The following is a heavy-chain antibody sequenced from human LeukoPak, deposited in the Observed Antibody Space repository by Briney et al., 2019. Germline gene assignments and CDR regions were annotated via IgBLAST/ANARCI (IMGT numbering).Heavy chain of an antibody. V-gene: IGHV3-30*18. CDR2: ISYDGSNK. D-gene: IGHD6-19*01. J-gene: IGHJ4*02. CDR1: GFTFSSYG. Sequence: GGSLRLSCAASGFTFSSYGMHWVRQAPGKGLEWVAVISYDGSNKYYADSVKGRFTISRDNSKNTLYLQMNSLRAEDTAVYYCAKGGSGWLNFDYWGQGTLVTVSS. CDR3: AKGGSGWLNFDY.